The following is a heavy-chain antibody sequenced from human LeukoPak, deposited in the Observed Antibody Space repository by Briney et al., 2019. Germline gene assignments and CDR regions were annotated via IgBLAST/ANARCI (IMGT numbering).Heavy chain of an antibody. Sequence: GGSLRLSCAASGFTFSSYWMHWVRQAPGKGLVWVSRINTDGSSTSYADSVKGRFTISRDNAKNTLYLQMNSLRAEDTAVYYCARDHRGSGSRYYYYYMDVWGKGTTVTISS. V-gene: IGHV3-74*01. D-gene: IGHD3-10*01. CDR3: ARDHRGSGSRYYYYYMDV. J-gene: IGHJ6*03. CDR1: GFTFSSYW. CDR2: INTDGSST.